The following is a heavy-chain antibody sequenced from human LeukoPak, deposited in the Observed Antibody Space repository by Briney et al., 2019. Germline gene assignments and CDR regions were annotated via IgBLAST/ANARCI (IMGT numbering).Heavy chain of an antibody. CDR3: ARDLGIAVAGTNDY. Sequence: ASVKVSCKASGYTFTGYYMHWVRQAPGQGLEWMGWINPNSGGTNYAQKFQGRVTMTRDTSISTAYMELSRLRSDDTAVYYCARDLGIAVAGTNDYWGQGTLVTVSS. V-gene: IGHV1-2*02. D-gene: IGHD6-19*01. J-gene: IGHJ4*02. CDR2: INPNSGGT. CDR1: GYTFTGYY.